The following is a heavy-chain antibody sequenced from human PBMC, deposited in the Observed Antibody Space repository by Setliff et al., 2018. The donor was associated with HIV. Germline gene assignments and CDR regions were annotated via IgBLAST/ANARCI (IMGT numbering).Heavy chain of an antibody. V-gene: IGHV3-15*01. J-gene: IGHJ4*02. CDR1: GFTFSNAW. CDR3: TTDGTYGDYDPYFDY. CDR2: IKSKTDGGTT. D-gene: IGHD4-17*01. Sequence: GGSLRLSCAASGFTFSNAWMSWVRQAPGKGLEWVGRIKSKTDGGTTDYAAPVKGRFTISRDDSKNTLYLQMNSLKTEDTAVYYCTTDGTYGDYDPYFDYWGQGTLVTVSS.